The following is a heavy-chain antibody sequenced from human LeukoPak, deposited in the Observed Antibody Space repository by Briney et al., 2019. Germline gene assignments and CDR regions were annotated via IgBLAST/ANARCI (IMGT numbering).Heavy chain of an antibody. Sequence: ASVKVSCKASGYTFTSYGISWVRQAPGQGLEWMGWISAYNGNTNYAQKLQGRVTMTTDTSTSTAYMELRSLRSDDTAVYYCARDILRYFDWLGTDAFDIWGQGTMVTVSS. V-gene: IGHV1-18*01. CDR1: GYTFTSYG. J-gene: IGHJ3*02. CDR3: ARDILRYFDWLGTDAFDI. D-gene: IGHD3-9*01. CDR2: ISAYNGNT.